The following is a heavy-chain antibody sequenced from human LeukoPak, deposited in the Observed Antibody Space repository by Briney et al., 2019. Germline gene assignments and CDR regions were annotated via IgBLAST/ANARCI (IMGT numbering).Heavy chain of an antibody. CDR3: ARDPRAGARERGAFAY. CDR2: INAGNGNT. D-gene: IGHD6-19*01. Sequence: ASVKVPCKASGYTFTSYAMHWVRQAPGQRLEWMGWINAGNGNTKYSQKFQGRVTITRDTSASTAYMELSSLRSEDTAVYYCARDPRAGARERGAFAYWGQGTLVTVSS. CDR1: GYTFTSYA. V-gene: IGHV1-3*01. J-gene: IGHJ4*02.